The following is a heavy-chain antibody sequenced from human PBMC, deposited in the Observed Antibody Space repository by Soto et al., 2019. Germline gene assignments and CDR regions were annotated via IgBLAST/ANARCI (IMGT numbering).Heavy chain of an antibody. Sequence: GGSLRLSCAASGFTFSSYAMHWVRQAPGKGLEWVAVISYDGGNKYYADSVKGRFTISRDNSKNTLYLQMNSLRAEDTAVYYCASLAHTYYDILTGYSEGAFDIWGQGTMVTVSS. V-gene: IGHV3-30-3*01. J-gene: IGHJ3*02. CDR1: GFTFSSYA. D-gene: IGHD3-9*01. CDR3: ASLAHTYYDILTGYSEGAFDI. CDR2: ISYDGGNK.